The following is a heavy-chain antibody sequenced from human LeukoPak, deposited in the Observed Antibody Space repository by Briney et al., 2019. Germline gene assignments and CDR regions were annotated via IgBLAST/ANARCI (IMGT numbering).Heavy chain of an antibody. J-gene: IGHJ4*02. Sequence: ASVKVSCKASGYTFTSYYMHWVRQAPGQGLEWMGIINPSGGSTSYAQKFQGRVTMTRDMSTSTVNMELSSLRAEDTAVYYCARSSGGIAAAGDYWGQGTLVTVSS. CDR1: GYTFTSYY. CDR2: INPSGGST. V-gene: IGHV1-46*01. D-gene: IGHD6-13*01. CDR3: ARSSGGIAAAGDY.